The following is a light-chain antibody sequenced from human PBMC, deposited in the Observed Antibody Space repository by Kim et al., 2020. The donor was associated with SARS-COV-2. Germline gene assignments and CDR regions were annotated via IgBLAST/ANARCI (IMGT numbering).Light chain of an antibody. V-gene: IGKV3-20*01. J-gene: IGKJ2*01. CDR2: GAS. CDR1: QTVSSNY. Sequence: EIVLTQSPGTLSLSPGERANLSCRASQTVSSNYLAWYQQKPGQAPRLLIYGASSRATGIPDRFSGSGSGTDFTLTISRLEPEDFAVYYCQQYGNSYTFGKGTKLEI. CDR3: QQYGNSYT.